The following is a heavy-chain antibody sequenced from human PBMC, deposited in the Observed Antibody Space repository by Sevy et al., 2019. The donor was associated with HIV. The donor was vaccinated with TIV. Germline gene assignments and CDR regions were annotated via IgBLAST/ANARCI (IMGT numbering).Heavy chain of an antibody. D-gene: IGHD3-22*01. Sequence: GGSLRLSCAASGFSVSDTYMSWVRQAPGKGLEWVSVIYSGDKTYHADSVKGRFTISRDSSKNTIYLQLNSLRTEDTAVYYCARLNVYYYDDDGYYTTGNAFDIWGQGTMVTASS. CDR3: ARLNVYYYDDDGYYTTGNAFDI. CDR2: IYSGDKT. J-gene: IGHJ3*02. CDR1: GFSVSDTY. V-gene: IGHV3-53*01.